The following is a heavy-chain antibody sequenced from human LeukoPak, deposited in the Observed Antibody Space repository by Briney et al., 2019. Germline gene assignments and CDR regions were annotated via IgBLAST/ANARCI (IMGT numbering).Heavy chain of an antibody. CDR2: LYIGGNT. CDR1: GFNVSNTY. V-gene: IGHV3-53*01. Sequence: PGGSLRLSCAASGFNVSNTYMSWVRQAPGKGLEWVSVLYIGGNTYYADSVRGRFTISRDNSKNTLYLQMNSLRAEDTAVYYCARDYFYDYDDYAGPFDVWGQGTMVTVSS. D-gene: IGHD4-17*01. J-gene: IGHJ3*01. CDR3: ARDYFYDYDDYAGPFDV.